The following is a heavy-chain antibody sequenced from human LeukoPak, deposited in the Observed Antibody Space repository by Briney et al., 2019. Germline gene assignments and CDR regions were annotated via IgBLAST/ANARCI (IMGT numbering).Heavy chain of an antibody. V-gene: IGHV3-21*01. J-gene: IGHJ4*02. CDR3: ARVDYYGSGSVDFDY. Sequence: PGGSLRLSCAASGFTFSSYSMNWVRQAPGKGLEWVSSISSSSSYIYYADSVKGRFTISRDNAKNSLYLQMNSLRAEDTAVYYCARVDYYGSGSVDFDYWGQGTLVTVSS. CDR1: GFTFSSYS. D-gene: IGHD3-10*01. CDR2: ISSSSSYI.